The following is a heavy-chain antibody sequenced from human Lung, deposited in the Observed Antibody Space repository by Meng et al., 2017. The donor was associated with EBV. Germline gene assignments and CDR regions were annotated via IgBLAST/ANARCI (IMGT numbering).Heavy chain of an antibody. Sequence: SAPGLVSHCGALSLTRPVSGCSISSSNWWSWVRQPPGKGLEWIGEIYHSGSTNYNPSLKSRVTISVDKSKNQFSLNLSSVTAADTAVYYCARVGQWLPIDYWGQGALVTVSS. J-gene: IGHJ4*02. CDR3: ARVGQWLPIDY. V-gene: IGHV4-4*02. CDR2: IYHSGST. CDR1: GCSISSSNW. D-gene: IGHD6-19*01.